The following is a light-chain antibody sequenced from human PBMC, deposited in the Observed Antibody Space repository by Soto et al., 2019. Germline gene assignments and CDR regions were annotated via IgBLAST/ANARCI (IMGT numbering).Light chain of an antibody. CDR1: QDIRDD. CDR3: QQFHNLPLT. CDR2: DAS. J-gene: IGKJ4*01. Sequence: DIQMTQSPSSLSASVGDRVTITCLASQDIRDDLNWYQQKPGKAPTLLIYDASDVETGVPSRFSGSGSGTEFMLTITTLQPEDLATYYCQQFHNLPLTFGGGTKVEIK. V-gene: IGKV1-33*01.